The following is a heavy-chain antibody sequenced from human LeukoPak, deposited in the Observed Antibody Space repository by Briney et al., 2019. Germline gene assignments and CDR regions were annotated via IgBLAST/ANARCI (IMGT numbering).Heavy chain of an antibody. CDR2: ISYDGSEK. V-gene: IGHV3-30*04. Sequence: GGSLRLSCVASGFTFSTYAMHWVRQAPGKGLEWVGVISYDGSEKYYADSVRGRFTISRDNSKNTLYLQMSSLRSDDMAVYYCAREYSSGWKNWFAPWGQGTLVTVSS. D-gene: IGHD6-19*01. J-gene: IGHJ5*02. CDR1: GFTFSTYA. CDR3: AREYSSGWKNWFAP.